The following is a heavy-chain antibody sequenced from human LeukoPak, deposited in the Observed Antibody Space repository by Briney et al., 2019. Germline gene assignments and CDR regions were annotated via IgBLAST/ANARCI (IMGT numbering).Heavy chain of an antibody. CDR2: ISWNSGSI. V-gene: IGHV3-9*01. D-gene: IGHD6-19*01. CDR3: AKGASSGWATIDY. CDR1: GFTFSSYA. J-gene: IGHJ4*02. Sequence: GGSLRLSCAASGFTFSSYAMSWVRQAPGKGLEWVSGISWNSGSIGYADSVKGRFTISRDNAKNSLYLQMNSLRAEDTALYYCAKGASSGWATIDYWGQGTLVTVSS.